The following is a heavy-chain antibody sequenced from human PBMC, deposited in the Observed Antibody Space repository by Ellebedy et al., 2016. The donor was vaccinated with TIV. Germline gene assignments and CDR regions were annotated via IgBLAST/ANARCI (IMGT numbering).Heavy chain of an antibody. Sequence: GESLKISCAASGFTFSSYGMHWVRQVPGKGLEWVAVISYDGSNKYYADSVKGRFTISRDNSKNTLYLQINSPRAEDTAIYYCVRGGLPAAGDYWGQGTLVTVSS. D-gene: IGHD6-13*01. V-gene: IGHV3-30*03. CDR1: GFTFSSYG. CDR3: VRGGLPAAGDY. CDR2: ISYDGSNK. J-gene: IGHJ4*02.